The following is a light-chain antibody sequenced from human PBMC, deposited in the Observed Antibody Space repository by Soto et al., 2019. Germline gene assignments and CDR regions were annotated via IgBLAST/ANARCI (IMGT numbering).Light chain of an antibody. CDR3: QQYGSPWT. V-gene: IGKV3-20*01. Sequence: EIVLTQSPGTLSLSPGERATFSCRASQSVSSNYLAWYQQKPGQAPRLLIYGSSSRATGIPDRFSGSGSGTDFTLTINRLEPEDFAVYYCQQYGSPWTFGQGTKLEIE. CDR2: GSS. CDR1: QSVSSNY. J-gene: IGKJ2*02.